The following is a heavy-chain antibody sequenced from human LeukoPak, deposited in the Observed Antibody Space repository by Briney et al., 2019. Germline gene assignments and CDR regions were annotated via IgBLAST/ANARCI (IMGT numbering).Heavy chain of an antibody. J-gene: IGHJ4*02. V-gene: IGHV3-7*01. Sequence: GGSLRLSCAASGFTFSSYAMHWVRQAPGKGLEWVANINQDGGTRQYADSVRGRFTISRDNAKNSLYLEMNSLRAEDTGLYHCARDMKGNLDYWGQGTLVTVSS. CDR3: ARDMKGNLDY. D-gene: IGHD3-16*01. CDR1: GFTFSSYA. CDR2: INQDGGTR.